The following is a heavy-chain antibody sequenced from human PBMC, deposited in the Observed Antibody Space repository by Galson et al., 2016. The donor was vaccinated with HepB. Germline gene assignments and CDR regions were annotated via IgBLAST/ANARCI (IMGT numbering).Heavy chain of an antibody. CDR2: ISRDGRTR. J-gene: IGHJ4*02. CDR3: AKAKLWFGELLPGD. D-gene: IGHD3-10*01. V-gene: IGHV3-30*18. Sequence: SLRLSCAASGLRFSSYGMHWVRQALGKGLGWVAAISRDGRTRYYGASVQGRFTISRDNSKNTLYLQMNSLRAEDTAVYYCAKAKLWFGELLPGDWGQGTLVIVSS. CDR1: GLRFSSYG.